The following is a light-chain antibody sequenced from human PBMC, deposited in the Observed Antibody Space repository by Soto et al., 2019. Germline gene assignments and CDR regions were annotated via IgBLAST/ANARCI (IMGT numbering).Light chain of an antibody. V-gene: IGLV7-46*01. Sequence: QAVVTQEPSLTVSPGGTVTLTCGSSTGGVTSGHYPYWFQQKPGQAPRTLIYDTSDKHSWTPARFSGSLLGGKAALTLSGAQPEDEADYYCFLVYSGARPYVVFGGGTKLTVL. CDR2: DTS. CDR3: FLVYSGARPYVV. J-gene: IGLJ2*01. CDR1: TGGVTSGHY.